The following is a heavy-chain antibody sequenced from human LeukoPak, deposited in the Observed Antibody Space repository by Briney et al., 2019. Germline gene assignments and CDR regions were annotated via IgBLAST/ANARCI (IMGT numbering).Heavy chain of an antibody. CDR1: GYTFTDYY. CDR2: INPNSGAT. D-gene: IGHD1-26*01. V-gene: IGHV1-2*02. CDR3: ARIRGGNNYHFDY. Sequence: GASVKVSCKASGYTFTDYYMHWVRQLPGQGLEWMGWINPNSGATNYAQKFQGRVTMTKDTSISTGYMELSRLRSDDTAVYYCARIRGGNNYHFDYWGQGTLVTVSS. J-gene: IGHJ4*02.